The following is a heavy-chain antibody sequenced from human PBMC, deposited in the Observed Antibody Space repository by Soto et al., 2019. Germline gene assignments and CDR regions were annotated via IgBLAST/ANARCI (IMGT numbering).Heavy chain of an antibody. CDR2: IKHDGNEK. CDR1: GFTFSDYA. Sequence: PGGSLRLSCAASGFTFSDYAMHWVRQASGKGLEWVANIKHDGNEKYYADSVKGRFTVSRDNVKNFLHLQMSSLRGDDTGVYFCVRATLSWGHYYFRGLDVWGQGTTVTVSS. CDR3: VRATLSWGHYYFRGLDV. J-gene: IGHJ6*02. V-gene: IGHV3-7*02. D-gene: IGHD3-22*01.